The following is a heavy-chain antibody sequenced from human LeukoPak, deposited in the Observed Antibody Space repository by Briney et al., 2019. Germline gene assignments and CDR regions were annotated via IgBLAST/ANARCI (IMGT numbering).Heavy chain of an antibody. CDR1: GGTFSSYA. D-gene: IGHD3-22*01. CDR3: AREGGYYDSSGYFFHFDY. CDR2: IIPIFGTA. V-gene: IGHV1-69*13. J-gene: IGHJ4*02. Sequence: SVKVSCKASGGTFSSYAISWVRQAPGQGLEWMGGIIPIFGTANYAQKFQGRVTITADESTSTAYMELSSLRSEGTAVYYCAREGGYYDSSGYFFHFDYWGQGTLVTVSS.